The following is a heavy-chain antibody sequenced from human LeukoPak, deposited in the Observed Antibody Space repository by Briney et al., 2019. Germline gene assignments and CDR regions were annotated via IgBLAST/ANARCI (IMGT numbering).Heavy chain of an antibody. CDR2: IYHSGST. CDR3: AREETAIRYYYYGMDV. J-gene: IGHJ6*02. Sequence: SETLSLTCTVSGYSISSGYYWGWIRQPPGKGLEWIGSIYHSGSTYYNPSLKSRVTISVDTSKNQFSLKLSSVTAADTAVYYCAREETAIRYYYYGMDVWGQGTTVTVSS. CDR1: GYSISSGYY. V-gene: IGHV4-38-2*02. D-gene: IGHD2-21*02.